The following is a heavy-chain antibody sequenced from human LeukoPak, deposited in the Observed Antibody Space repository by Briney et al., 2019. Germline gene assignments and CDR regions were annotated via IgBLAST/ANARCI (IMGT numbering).Heavy chain of an antibody. CDR2: IKSKTDGGTT. V-gene: IGHV3-15*01. Sequence: GGSLRLSCAASGFTFSHAWMSWVRQAPGKGLEWAGRIKSKTDGGTTDYAAPVKGRFTISRDDSKNTLYLQMNSLKTEDTAVYFCTTPEEGYFDYWGHGTLVTVSS. CDR3: TTPEEGYFDY. CDR1: GFTFSHAW. J-gene: IGHJ4*01.